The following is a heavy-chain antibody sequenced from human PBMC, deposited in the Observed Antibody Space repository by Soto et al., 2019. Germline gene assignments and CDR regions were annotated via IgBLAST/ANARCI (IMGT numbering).Heavy chain of an antibody. CDR2: IKSKTDGGTT. D-gene: IGHD4-17*01. J-gene: IGHJ4*02. Sequence: GGSLRLSCAASGFTFSNAWMSWVRQAPGKGLEWVGRIKSKTDGGTTDYAAPVKGRFTISRDDSKNTLYLQMNSLKTEDTAVYYCTTDYGDYAGVDYWGQGTRVTVSS. V-gene: IGHV3-15*01. CDR3: TTDYGDYAGVDY. CDR1: GFTFSNAW.